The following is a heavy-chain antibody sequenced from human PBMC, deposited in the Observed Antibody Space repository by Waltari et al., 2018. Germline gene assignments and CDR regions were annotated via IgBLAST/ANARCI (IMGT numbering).Heavy chain of an antibody. J-gene: IGHJ4*02. D-gene: IGHD3-3*01. V-gene: IGHV3-49*04. CDR1: GFTFGDYA. Sequence: EVQLVESGGGLVQPGRSLRLSCTASGFTFGDYAMSWVRQAPGKGLGWVGFIRSKAYGGTTEYAASVKGRFTISRDDSKSIAYLQMNSLKTEDTAVYYCTRADYDFWSGYYQYYFDYWGQGTLVTVSS. CDR2: IRSKAYGGTT. CDR3: TRADYDFWSGYYQYYFDY.